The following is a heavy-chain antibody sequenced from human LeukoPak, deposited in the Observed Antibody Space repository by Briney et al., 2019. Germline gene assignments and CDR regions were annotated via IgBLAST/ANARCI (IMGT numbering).Heavy chain of an antibody. Sequence: ASVKVSCKASGYTFTDYYMHWVRQAPGQGLEWMGRINPDTGGTNSARRFQGRVTMTRDTSIRTAYMELSSLRSDDTAVYYCAREHLFSGSENYVLHNWFDPWGQGTLVTVSS. CDR2: INPDTGGT. D-gene: IGHD3-10*01. CDR3: AREHLFSGSENYVLHNWFDP. J-gene: IGHJ5*02. V-gene: IGHV1-2*02. CDR1: GYTFTDYY.